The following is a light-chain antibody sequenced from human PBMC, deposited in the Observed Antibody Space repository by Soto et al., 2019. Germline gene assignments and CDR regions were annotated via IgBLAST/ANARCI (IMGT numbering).Light chain of an antibody. Sequence: DIQMTQSPPTLSASVGDRVTITCRASQSISTWLAWYQQKPGKAPKLLIYMASSLESGVPSRFSGSGSGTEFTLTISSLQPDDFATYYCRHYNSYSETFGQGTKVEIK. J-gene: IGKJ1*01. CDR2: MAS. CDR1: QSISTW. V-gene: IGKV1-5*03. CDR3: RHYNSYSET.